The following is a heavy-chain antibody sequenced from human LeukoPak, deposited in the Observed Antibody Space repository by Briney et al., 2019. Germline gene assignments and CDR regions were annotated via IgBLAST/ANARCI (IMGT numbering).Heavy chain of an antibody. CDR1: GFTFSIYG. D-gene: IGHD5-18*01. V-gene: IGHV3-30*03. Sequence: PGGSLRLSCAASGFTFSIYGTHWVRQAPGKGLEWVAVISYDGSNKYYADSVKGRFTISRDNSKNTLYLQMNSLRAEDTAVYYCARDRRGGRDTAMGTLDYWGQGTLVTVSS. CDR2: ISYDGSNK. CDR3: ARDRRGGRDTAMGTLDY. J-gene: IGHJ4*02.